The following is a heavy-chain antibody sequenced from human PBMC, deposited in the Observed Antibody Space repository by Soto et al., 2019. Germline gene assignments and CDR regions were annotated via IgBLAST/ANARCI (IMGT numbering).Heavy chain of an antibody. Sequence: SETLSLTCAVYGGSLSGYYWSRIRQPPGKGLEWIGEINHSGSTNYNPSLKSRVTISVDTSKNQFSLKLSYVTAADTAVYYCARLEWMDDTIGQYYYYYGMDVRGQGTTVTVPS. J-gene: IGHJ6*02. CDR2: INHSGST. CDR3: ARLEWMDDTIGQYYYYYGMDV. D-gene: IGHD3-3*01. CDR1: GGSLSGYY. V-gene: IGHV4-34*01.